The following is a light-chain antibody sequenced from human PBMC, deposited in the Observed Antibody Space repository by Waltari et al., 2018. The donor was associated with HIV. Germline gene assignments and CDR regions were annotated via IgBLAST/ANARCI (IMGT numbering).Light chain of an antibody. V-gene: IGLV3-19*01. Sequence: SSELTQDPAVSVALGQTVTITCRGDNLRNYFASWYQRRPGQAPLLLFYGANSRPSGSSARFSCSSSGNTASLTITGSQAADEGDYYCPSRDYNGNRYVFGAGTRVTVL. CDR2: GAN. CDR3: PSRDYNGNRYV. J-gene: IGLJ1*01. CDR1: NLRNYF.